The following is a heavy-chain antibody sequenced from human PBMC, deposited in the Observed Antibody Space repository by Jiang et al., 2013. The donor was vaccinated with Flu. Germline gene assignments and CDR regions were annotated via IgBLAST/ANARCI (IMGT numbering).Heavy chain of an antibody. J-gene: IGHJ4*02. Sequence: SGAEVKKPGDFLKISCKASGYTFSNWWIAWVRHMPGKGLEWMGTIWPTASETHYSPTFQGQVTLSVDKTTDTAYLQWSSLTTADTGIYYCARHIQNYRWSSFDYWGQG. D-gene: IGHD2-15*01. V-gene: IGHV5-51*01. CDR2: IWPTASET. CDR1: GYTFSNWW. CDR3: ARHIQNYRWSSFDY.